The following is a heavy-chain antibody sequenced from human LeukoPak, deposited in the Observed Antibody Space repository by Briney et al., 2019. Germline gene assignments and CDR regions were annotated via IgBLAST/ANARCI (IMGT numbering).Heavy chain of an antibody. Sequence: PGGSLRLSCAASGFTFSRYAMHWVRQAPGKGLGWVAVISHDGSNEYYVDSVKGRFTMSRDNTMNSLYLQMSSLRAEDTAVYYCATDRGWRTSGYYLYYFEYWGQGTLVTFSS. CDR2: ISHDGSNE. D-gene: IGHD3-3*01. CDR3: ATDRGWRTSGYYLYYFEY. CDR1: GFTFSRYA. V-gene: IGHV3-30-3*01. J-gene: IGHJ4*02.